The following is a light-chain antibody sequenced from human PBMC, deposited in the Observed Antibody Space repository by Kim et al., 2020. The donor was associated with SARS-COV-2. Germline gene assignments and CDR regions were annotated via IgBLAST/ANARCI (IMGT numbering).Light chain of an antibody. V-gene: IGLV6-57*01. CDR2: ESD. CDR3: QSYDSDNWV. J-gene: IGLJ3*02. Sequence: NFMLSQPSSVSESPGKTVTISCTRSSGSIVGDYVQWYQQRPGSSPTSVIYESDQRPSGVPDRFSGSVDSSSNSASLTISGLKTEDEADYYCQSYDSDNWVFGGGTKLTVL. CDR1: SGSIVGDY.